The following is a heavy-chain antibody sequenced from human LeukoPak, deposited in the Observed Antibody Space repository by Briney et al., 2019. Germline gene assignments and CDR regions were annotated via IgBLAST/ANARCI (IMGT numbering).Heavy chain of an antibody. CDR3: VRDGDDFNFDY. D-gene: IGHD5-24*01. J-gene: IGHJ4*02. CDR2: VKGDGGFT. CDR1: GFTFRSYR. Sequence: PGGSLRLSCAASGFTFRSYRMHWVRQAPGKGLVWVSRVKGDGGFTNYADSVYGRFTISRDNAKNTLYLHMHSLRAEDTAVYYCVRDGDDFNFDYWGQGSLVTVSS. V-gene: IGHV3-74*01.